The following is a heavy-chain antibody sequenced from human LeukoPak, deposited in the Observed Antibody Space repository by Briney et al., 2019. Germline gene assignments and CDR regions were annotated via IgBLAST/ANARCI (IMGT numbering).Heavy chain of an antibody. CDR2: ISAYNGNT. D-gene: IGHD6-19*01. V-gene: IGHV1-18*01. Sequence: ASVKVSCKASGYTFTSYGISWVRQAPGQGLEWMGWISAYNGNTNYAQKLQGRVTMTTDTSTSTAYMELRSLRSDDTAVYYCARDRGRYSSGWHDYWGQGTLVTVSS. CDR1: GYTFTSYG. J-gene: IGHJ4*02. CDR3: ARDRGRYSSGWHDY.